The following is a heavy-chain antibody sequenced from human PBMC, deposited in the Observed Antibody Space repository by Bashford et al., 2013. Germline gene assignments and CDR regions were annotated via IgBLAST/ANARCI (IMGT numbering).Heavy chain of an antibody. CDR2: ISGSGGSI. D-gene: IGHD4-17*01. J-gene: IGHJ3*02. CDR3: VKDRDDYGDPEAFNI. CDR1: GFTFSSYA. V-gene: IGHV3-23*01. Sequence: VDSGGSLRLSCAASGFTFSSYAMSWVRQAPGKGLEWVSGISGSGGSIYYAGSVKGRFTISRDNSKYTLYLQMNSLRAEDTAVYYCVKDRDDYGDPEAFNIWGQGTSGHRLL.